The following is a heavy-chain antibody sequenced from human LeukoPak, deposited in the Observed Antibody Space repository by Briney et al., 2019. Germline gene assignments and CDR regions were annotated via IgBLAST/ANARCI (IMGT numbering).Heavy chain of an antibody. D-gene: IGHD3-22*01. J-gene: IGHJ3*02. CDR2: ISYDGSNK. CDR1: GFTFSSYG. Sequence: GGSLRLSCAASGFTFSSYGMHWVRQAPGKGLEWVAVISYDGSNKYYADSVKGRFTISRDNSKNTLYLQMNSLRAEDTAVYYCAKDYYDSSGYSDAFDIWGQGTMVTVSS. V-gene: IGHV3-30*18. CDR3: AKDYYDSSGYSDAFDI.